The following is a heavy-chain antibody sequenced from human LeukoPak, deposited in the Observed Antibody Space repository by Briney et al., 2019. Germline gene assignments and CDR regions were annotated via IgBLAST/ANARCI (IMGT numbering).Heavy chain of an antibody. CDR3: ARDRPGRYYDILTGIDP. V-gene: IGHV4-4*02. J-gene: IGHJ5*02. D-gene: IGHD3-9*01. CDR2: IYHSGST. CDR1: GGSISSSNW. Sequence: SETLSLTCAVSGGSISSSNWWSWVRQPPGKGLEWIGEIYHSGSTNYNPSLKSRVNMSVDTSKNQFSLELTSVTAADTAVYYCARDRPGRYYDILTGIDPWGQGTLVTVSS.